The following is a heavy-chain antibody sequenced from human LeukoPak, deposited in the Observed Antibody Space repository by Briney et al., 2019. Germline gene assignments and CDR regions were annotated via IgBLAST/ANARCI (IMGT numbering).Heavy chain of an antibody. J-gene: IGHJ4*02. Sequence: SDTLSLTRAVSDYSISSSNWWGWVRQPPGKGLEWIGYIHYSGTTYYNPSLLSRVTMSVDTSKNQFSLRLSSVTAVDTAVYYCARKHRWNGLYFDYWGQGILVTVSS. CDR1: DYSISSSNW. V-gene: IGHV4-28*01. CDR2: IHYSGTT. CDR3: ARKHRWNGLYFDY. D-gene: IGHD1-1*01.